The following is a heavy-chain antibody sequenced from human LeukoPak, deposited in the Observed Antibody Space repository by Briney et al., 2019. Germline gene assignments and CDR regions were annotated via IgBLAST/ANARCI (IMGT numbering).Heavy chain of an antibody. CDR3: ARAMGYYYYMDV. V-gene: IGHV4-59*01. CDR2: IYYTGST. CDR1: GGSISSYY. Sequence: SETLSLTCTVSGGSISSYYWSWIRQPPGKGLEWIGYIYYTGSTNYNPSLKSRVTISVDTSKNQFSLKLSSVTAADTAVYYCARAMGYYYYMDVWGKGTTVTVSS. J-gene: IGHJ6*03. D-gene: IGHD5-24*01.